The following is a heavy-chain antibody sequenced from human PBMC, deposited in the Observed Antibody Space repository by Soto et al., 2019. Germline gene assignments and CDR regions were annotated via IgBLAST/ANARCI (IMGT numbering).Heavy chain of an antibody. Sequence: QDQLVQSGAEVKKPGASVKISCEASGYTFTSHGISWVRQAPGQGLEWLGWISTYNSRTHYAQKVQGRVTMTTDTSTSTAYLDLRSLTFDDTAAYYCARARYCASPSCYKHYYYGMDTWGQGTTVTVSS. J-gene: IGHJ6*02. CDR3: ARARYCASPSCYKHYYYGMDT. D-gene: IGHD2-2*02. CDR1: GYTFTSHG. V-gene: IGHV1-18*04. CDR2: ISTYNSRT.